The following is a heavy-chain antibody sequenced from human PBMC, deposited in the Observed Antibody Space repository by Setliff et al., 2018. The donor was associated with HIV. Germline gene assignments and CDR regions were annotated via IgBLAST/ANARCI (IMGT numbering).Heavy chain of an antibody. CDR1: GYMFTDYY. D-gene: IGHD6-6*01. CDR3: ARGPRTSESIDF. CDR2: VDPQTGDT. Sequence: ASVKVSCKASGYMFTDYYIHWVRQAPGQGLEWMGRVDPQTGDTALVQQFQETVSLSAATSIATAFMQLFWLTTGDTATYYCARGPRTSESIDFWGRGTLVTVSS. V-gene: IGHV1-2*06. J-gene: IGHJ4*02.